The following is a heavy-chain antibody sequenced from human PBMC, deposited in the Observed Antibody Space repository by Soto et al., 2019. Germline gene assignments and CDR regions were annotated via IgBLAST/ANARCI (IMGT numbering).Heavy chain of an antibody. Sequence: QVQLVESGGGVVQPGRSLRLSCAASGFTFSSYAMHWVRQAPGKGLEWVAVISYDGSNKYYADSVKGRFTISRDNSKNSLYLQMTSLRAEDTRVYYCARDNAEAAADPYWGQGTLVSVSS. D-gene: IGHD6-13*01. CDR3: ARDNAEAAADPY. J-gene: IGHJ4*02. CDR2: ISYDGSNK. V-gene: IGHV3-30-3*01. CDR1: GFTFSSYA.